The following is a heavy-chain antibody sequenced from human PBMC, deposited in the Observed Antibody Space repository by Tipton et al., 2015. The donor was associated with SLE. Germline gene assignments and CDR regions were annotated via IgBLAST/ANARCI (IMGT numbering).Heavy chain of an antibody. CDR2: IYYSGTT. J-gene: IGHJ4*02. CDR1: GGAISRSSYY. V-gene: IGHV4-39*01. D-gene: IGHD3-22*01. Sequence: TLSLTCTVSGGAISRSSYYWGWIRQPPGKGLEWIRSIYYSGTTYYSPSLKSRVTISVDTSNNQFSLKLSSVTAADTAVYYCATYYYDTSGFDYWGQGTLVTVSS. CDR3: ATYYYDTSGFDY.